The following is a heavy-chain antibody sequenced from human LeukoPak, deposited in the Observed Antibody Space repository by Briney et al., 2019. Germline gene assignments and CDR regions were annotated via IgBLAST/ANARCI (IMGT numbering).Heavy chain of an antibody. V-gene: IGHV1-2*02. CDR2: INPNSGGT. J-gene: IGHJ5*02. CDR3: ATVITIFGVVIPIGWFDP. CDR1: VYTFTGYY. D-gene: IGHD3-3*01. Sequence: ASVKVSCKASVYTFTGYYMHWVRQAPGQGLEGMGWINPNSGGTNYAQKFQGRVTMTRDTSISAAYMELSRLRSDDTAVYYCATVITIFGVVIPIGWFDPWGQGTLVTVSS.